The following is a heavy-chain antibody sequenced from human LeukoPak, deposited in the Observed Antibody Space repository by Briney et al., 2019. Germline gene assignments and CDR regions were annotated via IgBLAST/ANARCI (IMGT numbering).Heavy chain of an antibody. CDR2: INSDGSST. CDR3: ARAPIVGANYYYGMDV. V-gene: IGHV3-74*01. Sequence: GGSLRLSCAASGFTFSSYWMHWVRQAPGKGLVWVSRINSDGSSTSYADSVKGRFTISRGNAKNTLYLQMNSLRAEDTAVYYCARAPIVGANYYYGMDVWGQGTTVTVSS. CDR1: GFTFSSYW. D-gene: IGHD1-26*01. J-gene: IGHJ6*02.